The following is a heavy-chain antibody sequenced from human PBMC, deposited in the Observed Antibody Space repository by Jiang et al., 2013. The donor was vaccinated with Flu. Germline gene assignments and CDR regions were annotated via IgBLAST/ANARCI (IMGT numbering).Heavy chain of an antibody. CDR3: ARNKPTPLSRIVGAPDAFDI. V-gene: IGHV3-48*01. J-gene: IGHJ3*02. D-gene: IGHD1-26*01. CDR2: ISSSSSTI. Sequence: AASGFTFSSYSMNWVRQAPGKGLEWVSYISSSSSTIYYADSVKGRFTISRDNAKNSLYLQMNSLRAEDTAVYYCARNKPTPLSRIVGAPDAFDIWGQGTMVTVSS. CDR1: GFTFSSYS.